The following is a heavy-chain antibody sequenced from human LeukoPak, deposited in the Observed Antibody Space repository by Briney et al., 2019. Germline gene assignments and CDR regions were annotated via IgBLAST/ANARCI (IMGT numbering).Heavy chain of an antibody. J-gene: IGHJ6*02. D-gene: IGHD3-9*01. CDR3: ARGSVRYFDWLSPEYYYGMDV. CDR2: INTNTGNP. CDR1: GYTFTSYA. V-gene: IGHV7-4-1*02. Sequence: GASVKVSCKASGYTFTSYAMNWVRQAHGQGLEWMGWINTNTGNPTYAQGFTGRFVFSLDTSVSTAYLQISSLKAEDTAVYYCARGSVRYFDWLSPEYYYGMDVWGQGTTVTVSS.